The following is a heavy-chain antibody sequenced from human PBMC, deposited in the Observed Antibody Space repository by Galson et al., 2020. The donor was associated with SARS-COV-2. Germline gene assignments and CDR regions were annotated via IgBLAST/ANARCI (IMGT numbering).Heavy chain of an antibody. J-gene: IGHJ3*02. V-gene: IGHV4-61*01. D-gene: IGHD3-10*01. CDR1: GGSVSSHKYY. CDR3: ARESYFYGSGDDAFDI. Sequence: SETLSLTCSVSGGSVSSHKYYWNWIRQSPGKGLEWLGYIYYSGTTDYNPSLKSRVTISVDTSKNQFSLQLSAVTAAETALYYCARESYFYGSGDDAFDIWGQGAMVTVSS. CDR2: IYYSGTT.